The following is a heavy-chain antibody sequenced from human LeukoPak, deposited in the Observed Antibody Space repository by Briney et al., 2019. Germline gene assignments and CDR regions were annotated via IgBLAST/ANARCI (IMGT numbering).Heavy chain of an antibody. V-gene: IGHV3-11*05. CDR3: ARAVSVSSYYFDC. J-gene: IGHJ4*02. CDR2: ISSSSSYT. CDR1: GFIFSDYY. D-gene: IGHD5/OR15-5a*01. Sequence: GGSLRLSCAASGFIFSDYYMSWIPQAPGKGLEWISYISSSSSYTNYVDSVKGRFTISRDNAKNSLYLQMNSLRAEDTAVYYCARAVSVSSYYFDCWGQGTLVTVSS.